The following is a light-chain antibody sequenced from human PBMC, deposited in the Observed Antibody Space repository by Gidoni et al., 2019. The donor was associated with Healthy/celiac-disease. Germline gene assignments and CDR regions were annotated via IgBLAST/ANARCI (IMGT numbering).Light chain of an antibody. CDR2: DAS. Sequence: EIVLTQSPATLSLSPGERATLSCRASQSVSSSLAWYQQKPGQAPRLLIYDASNRATGIPARFSGSGSGTDLTLTISSLEPEDFAVDYCQQRSNWPGLTFGGXTKVEIK. J-gene: IGKJ4*01. V-gene: IGKV3-11*01. CDR3: QQRSNWPGLT. CDR1: QSVSSS.